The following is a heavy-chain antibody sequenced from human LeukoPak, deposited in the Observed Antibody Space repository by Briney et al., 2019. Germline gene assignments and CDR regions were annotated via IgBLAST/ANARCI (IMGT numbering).Heavy chain of an antibody. Sequence: GGSLRLSCAASGFTFSSYWMHWVRQAPGKGLELVAIIWYDGSNEYYADSVKGRFTISRDNSKNTLYLQMNSLRAEDTAVYYCASNRYGDYDYWGQGTLVTVSS. J-gene: IGHJ4*02. CDR2: IWYDGSNE. CDR1: GFTFSSYW. V-gene: IGHV3-33*08. CDR3: ASNRYGDYDY. D-gene: IGHD4-17*01.